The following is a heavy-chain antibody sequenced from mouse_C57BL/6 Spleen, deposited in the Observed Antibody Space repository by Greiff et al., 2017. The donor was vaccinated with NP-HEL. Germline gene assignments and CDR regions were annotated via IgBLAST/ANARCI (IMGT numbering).Heavy chain of an antibody. V-gene: IGHV3-1*01. D-gene: IGHD4-1*01. CDR1: GYSITSGYD. CDR3: ASVWDSFAY. Sequence: EVQGVESGPGMVKPSQSLSLTCTVTGYSITSGYDWHWIRHFPGNKLEWMGYISYSGSTNYNPSLKSRISITHDTSKNHFFLKLNSVTTEDTATYYCASVWDSFAYWGQGTLVTVSA. J-gene: IGHJ3*01. CDR2: ISYSGST.